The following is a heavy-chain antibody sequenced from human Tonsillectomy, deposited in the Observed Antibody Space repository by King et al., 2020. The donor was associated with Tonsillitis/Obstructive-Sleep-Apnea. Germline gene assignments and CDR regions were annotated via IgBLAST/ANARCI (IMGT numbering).Heavy chain of an antibody. CDR3: ARGMPGGDIVVVPAVCDYFDY. J-gene: IGHJ4*02. Sequence: QVQLQQWGAGLLKPSETLSLTCAVYGGSFSGYYWSWIRQPPGKGLEWIGEINHSGSTNYNPSLKSRVTISVDTSKNQFSLKLSSVTAADTAVYYCARGMPGGDIVVVPAVCDYFDYWGQGTLVTVSS. D-gene: IGHD2-2*01. CDR2: INHSGST. CDR1: GGSFSGYY. V-gene: IGHV4-34*01.